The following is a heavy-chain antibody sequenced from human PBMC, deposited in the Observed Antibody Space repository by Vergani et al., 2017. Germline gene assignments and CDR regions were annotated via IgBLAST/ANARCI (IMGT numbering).Heavy chain of an antibody. D-gene: IGHD5-12*01. CDR3: AKANPRNSGYDYLYYYHAMDV. Sequence: EVQLLESGGDLVQPGGSLRLSRAASGFTFNYYAMNWVRPAPGKGLEWVSGISGSGGSTYYAGSVKGRFTISRDSSKNTLYLQMNSLSAGDTAVYYCAKANPRNSGYDYLYYYHAMDVWGQGTTVTVSS. J-gene: IGHJ6*02. CDR2: ISGSGGST. V-gene: IGHV3-23*01. CDR1: GFTFNYYA.